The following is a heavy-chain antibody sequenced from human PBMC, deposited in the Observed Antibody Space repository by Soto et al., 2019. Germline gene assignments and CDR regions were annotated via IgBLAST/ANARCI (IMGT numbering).Heavy chain of an antibody. V-gene: IGHV3-66*01. CDR1: GFTVSSNY. D-gene: IGHD3-10*01. J-gene: IGHJ3*02. Sequence: GGSLRLSCAASGFTVSSNYMSWVRQAPGKGLEWVSVIYSGGSTYYEDSVKGGYTISRDNSKNTLYLQMNSLRAEDTAVYYCARDDTLGESKLTPPNDAFDIWGQGTMVTVSS. CDR2: IYSGGST. CDR3: ARDDTLGESKLTPPNDAFDI.